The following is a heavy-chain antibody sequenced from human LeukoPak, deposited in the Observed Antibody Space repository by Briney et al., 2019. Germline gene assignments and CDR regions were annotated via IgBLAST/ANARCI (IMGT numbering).Heavy chain of an antibody. CDR2: IFYSGST. CDR3: ARSATTFYYGMDV. CDR1: GGSINRGGHY. D-gene: IGHD5-12*01. Sequence: SETLSLTCIVSGGSINRGGHYWSWIRQHPGKGLERIGYIFYSGSTYYNPSLKSRVSISGDTSRMQISLKLSSVTAADTAVYYCARSATTFYYGMDVWGQGTTVTVSS. J-gene: IGHJ6*02. V-gene: IGHV4-31*03.